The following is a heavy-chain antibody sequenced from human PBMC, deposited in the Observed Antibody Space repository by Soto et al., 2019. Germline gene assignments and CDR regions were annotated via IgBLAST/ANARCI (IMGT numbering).Heavy chain of an antibody. CDR3: ARHSLITIFGVVTHAFDI. V-gene: IGHV5-10-1*01. D-gene: IGHD3-3*01. J-gene: IGHJ3*02. CDR1: GYSFTSYW. Sequence: GESLKISCKGSGYSFTSYWISWVRQMPGKGLEWMGRIDPSDSYTNYSPSFQGHVTISADKSISTAYLQWSSLKASDTAMYYCARHSLITIFGVVTHAFDIWGQGTMVTVPS. CDR2: IDPSDSYT.